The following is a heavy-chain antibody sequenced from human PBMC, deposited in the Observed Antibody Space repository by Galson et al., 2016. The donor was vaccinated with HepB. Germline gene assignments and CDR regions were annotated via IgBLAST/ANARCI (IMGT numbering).Heavy chain of an antibody. J-gene: IGHJ4*02. CDR2: IYYTGST. D-gene: IGHD3-10*01. CDR3: ARVGYYGSGRAYYFDS. CDR1: GVSISVNKW. V-gene: IGHV4-4*02. Sequence: SETLSLTCAVSGVSISVNKWWSWVRQSPGKGLEWIGYIYYTGSTNYNPSLKSRVTISVDTSKNQFSLKLRSVTAADTAVYYCARVGYYGSGRAYYFDSWGQGRLVTVSS.